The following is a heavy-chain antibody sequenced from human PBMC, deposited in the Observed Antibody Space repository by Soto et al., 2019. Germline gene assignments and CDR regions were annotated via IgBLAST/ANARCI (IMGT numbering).Heavy chain of an antibody. V-gene: IGHV4-31*03. D-gene: IGHD3-22*01. CDR2: IYYSGST. Sequence: QVQLQESGPGLVKPSQTLSLTCTVSGGSISSGGYYWSWIRQHPGKGLEWIGYIYYSGSTYYNPSRKSRVIISVDTSKNQFSLRLSSVTAADTAVYYCARVVSGYYLFDYWGQGNLVTVSS. CDR1: GGSISSGGYY. J-gene: IGHJ4*02. CDR3: ARVVSGYYLFDY.